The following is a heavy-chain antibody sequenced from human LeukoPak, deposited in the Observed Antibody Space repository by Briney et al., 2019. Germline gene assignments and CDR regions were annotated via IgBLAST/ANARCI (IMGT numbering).Heavy chain of an antibody. V-gene: IGHV1-69*05. Sequence: SVTVSCKASGGTLSSYAISWVRQAPGQGLEWMGGIIPIFGTANYAQKFQGRVTITTDESTSTAYMELSSLRSEDTAVYYCASVVVPAAMGEYYFDYWGQGTLVTVSS. J-gene: IGHJ4*02. D-gene: IGHD2-2*01. CDR1: GGTLSSYA. CDR3: ASVVVPAAMGEYYFDY. CDR2: IIPIFGTA.